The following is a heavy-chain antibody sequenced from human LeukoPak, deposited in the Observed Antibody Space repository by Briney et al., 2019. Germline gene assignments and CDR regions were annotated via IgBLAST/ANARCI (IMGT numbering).Heavy chain of an antibody. D-gene: IGHD4-17*01. J-gene: IGHJ5*02. CDR2: LYYRGST. CDR3: ASLAVNSDNWFDP. Sequence: PSETLSLTCTVSGGSISSSSYYWGWIRQPPGKGLEWIGSLYYRGSTYYNPSLKSRVTILVDTSRNQFSLKVSSVTAADTAVYYCASLAVNSDNWFDPWGQGTLVTVSS. CDR1: GGSISSSSYY. V-gene: IGHV4-39*07.